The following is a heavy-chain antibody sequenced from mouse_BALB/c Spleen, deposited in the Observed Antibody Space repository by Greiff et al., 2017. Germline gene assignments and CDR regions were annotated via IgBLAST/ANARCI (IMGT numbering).Heavy chain of an antibody. V-gene: IGHV1-80*01. D-gene: IGHD2-3*01. CDR2: IYPGDGDT. J-gene: IGHJ4*01. CDR1: GYAFSSYW. CDR3: ARSLYDGYYYAMDY. Sequence: VQVVESGAELVRPGSSVKISCKASGYAFSSYWMNWVKQRPGQGLEWIGQIYPGDGDTNYNGKFKGKATLTADKSSSTAYMQLSSLTSEDSAVYFCARSLYDGYYYAMDYWGQGTSVTVSS.